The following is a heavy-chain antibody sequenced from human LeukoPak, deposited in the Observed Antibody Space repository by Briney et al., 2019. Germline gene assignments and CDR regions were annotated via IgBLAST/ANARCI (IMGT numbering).Heavy chain of an antibody. Sequence: PGGSLRLSCAASGFTFSSYDMHWVRQATGKGLEWVSAIGTAGDTYYPGSVKGRFTISRENAKNSLYLQMNSLRAGDTAVYYCARGRQYYYDSSGYYSHPFDYWGQGTLVTVSS. J-gene: IGHJ4*02. CDR1: GFTFSSYD. CDR3: ARGRQYYYDSSGYYSHPFDY. V-gene: IGHV3-13*01. CDR2: IGTAGDT. D-gene: IGHD3-22*01.